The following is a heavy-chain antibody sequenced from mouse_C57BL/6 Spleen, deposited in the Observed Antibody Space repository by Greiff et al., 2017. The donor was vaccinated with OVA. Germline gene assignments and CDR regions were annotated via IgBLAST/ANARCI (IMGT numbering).Heavy chain of an antibody. J-gene: IGHJ4*01. D-gene: IGHD2-3*01. Sequence: QVQLQQSGTELVKPGASVKLSCKASGYTFTSYWMHWVKQRPGQGLELIGNINPSNGGTNYNENFKSKATLTVDKSSSTAYMQLSSLTSEDSAVYYCARFFYDGFYYYAMDYWGQGTSVTVSS. CDR3: ARFFYDGFYYYAMDY. V-gene: IGHV1-53*01. CDR2: INPSNGGT. CDR1: GYTFTSYW.